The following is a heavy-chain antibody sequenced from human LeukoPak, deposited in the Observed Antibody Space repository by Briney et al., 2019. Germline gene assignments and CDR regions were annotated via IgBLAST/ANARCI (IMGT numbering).Heavy chain of an antibody. CDR1: GFTFDDYA. CDR2: ISWNSGSI. J-gene: IGHJ4*02. D-gene: IGHD3-10*01. Sequence: GGSLRLSCAASGFTFDDYAMHWVRQAPGKGLEWVSGISWNSGSIGYADSVKGRFTIFRDNAKNSLYLQMNSLRAEDMALYYCAKDIGAHYGSGSDYWGQGTLVTVSS. CDR3: AKDIGAHYGSGSDY. V-gene: IGHV3-9*03.